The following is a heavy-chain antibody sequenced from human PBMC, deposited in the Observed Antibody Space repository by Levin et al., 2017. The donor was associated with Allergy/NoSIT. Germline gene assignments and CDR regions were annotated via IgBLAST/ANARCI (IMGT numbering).Heavy chain of an antibody. CDR1: GGTFSSYT. CDR2: IIPILGIA. V-gene: IGHV1-69*02. J-gene: IGHJ6*02. Sequence: GGSLRLSCKASGGTFSSYTISWVRQAPGQGLEWMGRIIPILGIANYAQKFQGRVTITADKSTSTAYMELSSLRSEDTAVYYCARGNYSSHVWWAEYYYDYGMDVWGQGTTVTVSS. CDR3: ARGNYSSHVWWAEYYYDYGMDV. D-gene: IGHD3-16*01.